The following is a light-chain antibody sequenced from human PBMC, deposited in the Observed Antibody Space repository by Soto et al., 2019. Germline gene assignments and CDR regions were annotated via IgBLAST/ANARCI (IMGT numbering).Light chain of an antibody. CDR2: GAS. V-gene: IGKV3-15*01. J-gene: IGKJ1*01. CDR3: QQYNNWPGA. CDR1: QSVSSR. Sequence: EIVLYQSPATLSLSQGERVIKSNRASQSVSSRLAWYQQKPGKAPRLLIYGASTRATGIPARFSGSGSGTEFTLTISSLQSEDFAVYYCQQYNNWPGAFGQGTKVDI.